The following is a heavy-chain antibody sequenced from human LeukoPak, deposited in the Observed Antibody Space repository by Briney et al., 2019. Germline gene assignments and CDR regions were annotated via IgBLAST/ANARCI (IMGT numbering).Heavy chain of an antibody. CDR3: ARYTVTNLLDF. J-gene: IGHJ4*02. V-gene: IGHV4-30-4*08. D-gene: IGHD4-17*01. CDR2: INHSGNT. CDR1: GGSISGDDNY. Sequence: SQTLSLTCSVSGGSISGDDNYWSWIRQPPGKGLEWIGYINHSGNTYYIPSLRSRGTISIDTSKNQFSLELSSVTAADTAVYYCARYTVTNLLDFWGQGTLVTVSS.